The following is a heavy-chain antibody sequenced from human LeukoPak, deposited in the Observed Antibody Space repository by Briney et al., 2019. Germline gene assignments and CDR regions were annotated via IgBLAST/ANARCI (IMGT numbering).Heavy chain of an antibody. CDR1: GYTFTSYG. D-gene: IGHD1-26*01. CDR2: ISAYNGNT. V-gene: IGHV1-18*01. Sequence: ASVKVSCKASGYTFTSYGISWVRQAPGQGLEWMGWISAYNGNTNYAQKLQGRVTMTTDTSTSTAYMELRSLRSDDTAVYYCARLPWTWELLLRGYYDYWGQGTLVTVSS. CDR3: ARLPWTWELLLRGYYDY. J-gene: IGHJ4*02.